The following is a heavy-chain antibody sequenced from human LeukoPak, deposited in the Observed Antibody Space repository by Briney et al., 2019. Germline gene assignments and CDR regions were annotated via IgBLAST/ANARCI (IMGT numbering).Heavy chain of an antibody. CDR1: GDSISSNSYY. CDR2: IYYSGTT. Sequence: SETLSLTCTVSGDSISSNSYYWGWIRQPPGKGLQWIGSIYYSGTTYCNPSLKSRVTISVDASKNQFSLKLSSVTAADTAVYYCARHLVGAAEFHYWGQGTLVTVSS. CDR3: ARHLVGAAEFHY. D-gene: IGHD1-26*01. J-gene: IGHJ4*02. V-gene: IGHV4-39*01.